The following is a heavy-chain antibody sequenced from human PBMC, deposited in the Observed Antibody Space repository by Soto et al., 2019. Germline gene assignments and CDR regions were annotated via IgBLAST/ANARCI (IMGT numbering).Heavy chain of an antibody. CDR2: IRGSGYST. Sequence: GGSLRLSCAASGFTFSNYAMSWVRQAPGKGLEWVSGIRGSGYSTYYADSVKGRFTISRDNSKNTLFLQMNSLRVEDTAIYYCAKSGGTATATGYYYHGMDVWGQGTTVTVSS. CDR3: AKSGGTATATGYYYHGMDV. J-gene: IGHJ6*02. D-gene: IGHD4-17*01. V-gene: IGHV3-23*01. CDR1: GFTFSNYA.